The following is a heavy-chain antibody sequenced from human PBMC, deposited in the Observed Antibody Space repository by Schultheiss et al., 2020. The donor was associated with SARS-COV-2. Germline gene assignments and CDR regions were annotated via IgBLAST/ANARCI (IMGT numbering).Heavy chain of an antibody. V-gene: IGHV1-69*13. D-gene: IGHD3-3*01. Sequence: SVKVSCKASGGAFSTYTIAWVRQAPGQGLEWMGGIIPMFGTTNYAEKFQGRVTITADEPTSTAYMELSSLRSEDTAVYYCAKDRIQFLEPMDVWGQGTTVTASS. CDR3: AKDRIQFLEPMDV. CDR2: IIPMFGTT. J-gene: IGHJ6*02. CDR1: GGAFSTYT.